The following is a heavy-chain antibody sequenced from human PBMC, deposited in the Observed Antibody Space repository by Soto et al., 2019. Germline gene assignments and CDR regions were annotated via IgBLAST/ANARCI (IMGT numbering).Heavy chain of an antibody. J-gene: IGHJ3*02. CDR3: ARAAVVPAAIPPARAFDI. CDR2: IIPIFGTA. Sequence: QVQLVQSGAEVKKPGSSVKVSCKASGGTFSSYAISWVRQAPGQGLEWMGGIIPIFGTANYAQKFQGRVTITADKSTSTAYMELSSVKLEDTAVYYWARAAVVPAAIPPARAFDIWGQGTMVTVSS. V-gene: IGHV1-69*06. CDR1: GGTFSSYA. D-gene: IGHD2-2*02.